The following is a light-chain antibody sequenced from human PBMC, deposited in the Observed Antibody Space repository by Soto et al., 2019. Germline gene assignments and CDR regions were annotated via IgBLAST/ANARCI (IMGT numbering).Light chain of an antibody. CDR3: GSYIPNNSTYV. CDR2: DVS. J-gene: IGLJ1*01. V-gene: IGLV2-14*03. Sequence: QSALTQPASVSGSPGQSITISCTGTSSYVGGYNYVSWYQHHPGKAPKRMIHDVSNRPSGVSNRFSGSKSGNTASLTISGLQAEDEADYYCGSYIPNNSTYVFGTGTKATVL. CDR1: SSYVGGYNY.